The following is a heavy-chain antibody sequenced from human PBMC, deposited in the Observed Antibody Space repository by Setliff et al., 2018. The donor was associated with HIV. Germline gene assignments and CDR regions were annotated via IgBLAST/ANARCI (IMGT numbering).Heavy chain of an antibody. V-gene: IGHV4-39*01. CDR3: VTVVQDDLGVVLFDY. CDR2: VYFNGIT. D-gene: IGHD3-3*01. J-gene: IGHJ4*02. Sequence: SETLSLTCSVSGDSVSSRKYYWGWIRQSPGKGLEWIGSVYFNGITHDNPSLKSRVTTSVDTSKNQFFLHLSSVTAADTAIYYCVTVVQDDLGVVLFDYWGQGALVTVSS. CDR1: GDSVSSRKYY.